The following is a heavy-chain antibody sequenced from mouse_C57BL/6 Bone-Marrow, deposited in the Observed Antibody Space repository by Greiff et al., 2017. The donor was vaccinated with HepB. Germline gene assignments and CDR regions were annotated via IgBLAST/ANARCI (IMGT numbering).Heavy chain of an antibody. D-gene: IGHD1-1*01. CDR1: YTFSRRVH. CDR3: SEDSAVYYCATTTVVADYWYFDV. Sequence: QVQLQQSGPELARPWASVKISCQAFYTFSRRVHFAIRDTNYWMQWVKQRPGQGLEWIGAIYPGNGDTSYNQKFKGKATLTADKYSSTAYRQLSSLTSEDSAVYYCATTTVVADYWYFDVWGTGTTVTVSS. J-gene: IGHJ1*03. V-gene: IGHV1-87*01. CDR2: GQGLEWIG.